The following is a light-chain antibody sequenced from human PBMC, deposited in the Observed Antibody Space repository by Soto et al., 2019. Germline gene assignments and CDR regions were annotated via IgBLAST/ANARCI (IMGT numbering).Light chain of an antibody. CDR2: GVT. CDR3: CSYRTNRAAV. Sequence: QSALTQPASVSGSPGQSITISCTGTSSDVGCCNAVSWYQQHPGKAPKLLIYGVTYRPSGVSNRFSGSKSANTASLTISGLQAEDEADYYCCSYRTNRAAVFGSGTKLTVL. J-gene: IGLJ1*01. V-gene: IGLV2-14*03. CDR1: SSDVGCCNA.